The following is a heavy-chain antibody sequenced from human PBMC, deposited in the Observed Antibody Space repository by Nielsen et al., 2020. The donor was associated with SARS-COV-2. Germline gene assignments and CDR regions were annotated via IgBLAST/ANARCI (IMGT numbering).Heavy chain of an antibody. V-gene: IGHV3-20*01. Sequence: GESLKISCAASGFTFDDYGMSWVRQAPGKGLEWVSGINWNGGSTGYADSVKGRFTISRDNAKNSLYLQMNSLRAEDTALYHCARHDYGGNLYYYYYMDVWGKGTTVTVSS. J-gene: IGHJ6*03. CDR1: GFTFDDYG. D-gene: IGHD4-23*01. CDR2: INWNGGST. CDR3: ARHDYGGNLYYYYYMDV.